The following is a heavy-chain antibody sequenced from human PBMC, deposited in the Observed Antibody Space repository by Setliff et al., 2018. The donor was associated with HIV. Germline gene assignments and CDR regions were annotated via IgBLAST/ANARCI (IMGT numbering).Heavy chain of an antibody. CDR2: IYYSGST. D-gene: IGHD3-16*01. Sequence: SETLSLTCAVSGYSITSDYYWGWIRQPPGKGLEWIGSIYYSGSTYYNPSLKSRVTISVDTSKNQFSLKLSSVTAADTAMYYCTRVGTYGVGGWFDPWGQGSLVTVSS. V-gene: IGHV4-38-2*01. CDR1: GYSITSDYY. CDR3: TRVGTYGVGGWFDP. J-gene: IGHJ5*02.